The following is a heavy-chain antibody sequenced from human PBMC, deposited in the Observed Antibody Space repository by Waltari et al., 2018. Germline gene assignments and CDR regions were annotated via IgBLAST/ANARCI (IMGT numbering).Heavy chain of an antibody. CDR2: IKQDGSEK. D-gene: IGHD6-13*01. CDR1: GFTFSSCW. CDR3: ARDPFSVAAAGIRD. V-gene: IGHV3-7*01. Sequence: EVQLVESGGGLVQPGGSLRLSCAASGFTFSSCWMSWVRQAPGKGLEWVANIKQDGSEKYYVDSVKGRFTISRDNAKNSLYLQMNSLIAEDTAVYYCARDPFSVAAAGIRDWGQGTLVTVSS. J-gene: IGHJ4*02.